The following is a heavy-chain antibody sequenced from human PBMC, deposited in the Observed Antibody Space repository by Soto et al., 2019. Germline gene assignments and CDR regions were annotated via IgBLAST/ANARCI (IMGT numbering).Heavy chain of an antibody. D-gene: IGHD2-8*01. Sequence: EVQLVESGGDLVQPGGSLRLSCVAAGFTFSPYWMSWVRQAPGRGLPWVATINNDGSEKYYADSVKGRFTISRDNARDSLYLQLTSLRAEDTAIYYCARGSNQDYWGQGTLVAVSS. V-gene: IGHV3-7*03. CDR1: GFTFSPYW. J-gene: IGHJ4*02. CDR3: ARGSNQDY. CDR2: INNDGSEK.